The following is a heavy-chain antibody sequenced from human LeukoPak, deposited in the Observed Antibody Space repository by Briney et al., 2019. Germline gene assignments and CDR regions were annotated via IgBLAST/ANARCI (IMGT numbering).Heavy chain of an antibody. CDR2: INADNGNT. D-gene: IGHD3-10*01. CDR3: ARDQELLWFGDY. J-gene: IGHJ4*02. V-gene: IGHV1-3*01. CDR1: GYTFTNYA. Sequence: ASVKVSCKASGYTFTNYAMHWVRQAPGQRLEWMGWINADNGNTKYSQSFQGRVTITRDISASTAYMELSSLRSEDTAVYYRARDQELLWFGDYWGQGTLVTVSS.